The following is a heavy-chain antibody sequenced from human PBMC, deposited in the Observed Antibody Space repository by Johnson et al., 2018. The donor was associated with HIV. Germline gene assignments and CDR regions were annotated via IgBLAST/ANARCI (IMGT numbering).Heavy chain of an antibody. CDR3: AREGRTGPDTFDI. J-gene: IGHJ3*02. CDR1: GFTVSSYA. CDR2: ISYDGSNK. V-gene: IGHV3-30*04. Sequence: QVQLVESGGGLVQPGGSLRLSCAVSGFTVSSYAMHWVRQAPGKGLEWVAIISYDGSNKNYADSVKGRFTVSRDNSKNTLFLQMNGLRAEDTAVYYCAREGRTGPDTFDIWGQGTMVTVSS.